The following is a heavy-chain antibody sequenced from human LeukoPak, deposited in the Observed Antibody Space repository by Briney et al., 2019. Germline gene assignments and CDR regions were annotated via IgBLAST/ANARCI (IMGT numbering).Heavy chain of an antibody. Sequence: SQTLSLTCTVSGGSISSGDYYLSWIRQPPGKGLEWIGYIYYSGSTCYNPSLESRVTISVDTSKNQFSLKLSSVTAVDTAVYYCARERGDYDKSWFDPWGQGTLVTVSS. J-gene: IGHJ5*02. CDR1: GGSISSGDYY. V-gene: IGHV4-30-4*08. CDR2: IYYSGST. D-gene: IGHD4-17*01. CDR3: ARERGDYDKSWFDP.